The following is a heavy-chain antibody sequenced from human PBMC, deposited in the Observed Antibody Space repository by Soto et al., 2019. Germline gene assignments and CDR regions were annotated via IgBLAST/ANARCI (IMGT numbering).Heavy chain of an antibody. D-gene: IGHD6-19*01. Sequence: EVQLLESGGDLVQPGGSRRLSCAASGFTFSTYAMTWVRLTQGKGLEWVSGLTSGGDTFYADSVKDRFTISRDNSKNTLYLQMHSLRAEDTAVYYCAKLPRTSGWFFDYWGQGTLVTVSS. CDR1: GFTFSTYA. CDR3: AKLPRTSGWFFDY. CDR2: LTSGGDT. V-gene: IGHV3-23*01. J-gene: IGHJ4*02.